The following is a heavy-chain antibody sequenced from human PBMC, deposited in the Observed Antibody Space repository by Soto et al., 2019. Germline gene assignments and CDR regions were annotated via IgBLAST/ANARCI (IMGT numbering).Heavy chain of an antibody. J-gene: IGHJ3*02. CDR2: IYPGDSDT. Sequence: PGESLKISCKGSGYSFTSYWIGWVRQMPGKGLEWMGIIYPGDSDTRYSPSFQGQVTISADKSISTAYLQWSSLKASDTATYYCARIPDSYDSSDYWGEHDAFDIWGQGTMVTVS. V-gene: IGHV5-51*01. CDR1: GYSFTSYW. D-gene: IGHD3-22*01. CDR3: ARIPDSYDSSDYWGEHDAFDI.